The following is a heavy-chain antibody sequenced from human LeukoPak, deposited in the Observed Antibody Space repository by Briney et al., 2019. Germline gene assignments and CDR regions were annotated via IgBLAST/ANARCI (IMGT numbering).Heavy chain of an antibody. CDR2: ISAYNGNT. Sequence: ASVKVSCKASGYTFTSYGISWVRQAPGQGLEWMGWISAYNGNTNYAQKLQGRVTMTTDTSTSTAYMELRSLRSDDTAVYYCARDGIGWSGFVGDAFDIWGQGTMVTVSS. V-gene: IGHV1-18*01. CDR1: GYTFTSYG. J-gene: IGHJ3*02. D-gene: IGHD3-3*01. CDR3: ARDGIGWSGFVGDAFDI.